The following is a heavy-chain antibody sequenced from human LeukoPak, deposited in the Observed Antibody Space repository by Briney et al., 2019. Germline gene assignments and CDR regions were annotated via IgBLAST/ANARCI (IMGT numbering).Heavy chain of an antibody. CDR1: GFTFSSYS. CDR3: ARATGDGRHAFDI. V-gene: IGHV3-48*04. D-gene: IGHD7-27*01. CDR2: ISSSGSTI. Sequence: PGGSLRLSCAASGFTFSSYSMNWVRQAPGKGLEWVSYISSSGSTICYADSVKGRFTISRDNAKNSLYLQMNSLRAEDTAIYYCARATGDGRHAFDIWGQGTMVTVSS. J-gene: IGHJ3*02.